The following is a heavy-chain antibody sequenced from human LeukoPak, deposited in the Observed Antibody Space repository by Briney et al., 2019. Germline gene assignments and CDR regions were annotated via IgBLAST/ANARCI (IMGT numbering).Heavy chain of an antibody. CDR1: GGSISSSSYY. CDR3: ARLRLGYCSGGSCYPLFDY. V-gene: IGHV4-39*07. J-gene: IGHJ4*02. Sequence: PSETLSLTCTVSGGSISSSSYYWGWIRQPPGKGLEWIGSIYYSGSTYYNPSLKSRVTISVDTSKNQFSLKLSSVTAADTAVYYCARLRLGYCSGGSCYPLFDYWGQGTLVTVSS. D-gene: IGHD2-15*01. CDR2: IYYSGST.